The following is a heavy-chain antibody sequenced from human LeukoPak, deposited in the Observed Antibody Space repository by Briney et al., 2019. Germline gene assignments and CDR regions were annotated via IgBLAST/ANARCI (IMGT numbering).Heavy chain of an antibody. CDR2: ISSSSSTI. J-gene: IGHJ6*03. CDR1: GFTFDDYG. V-gene: IGHV3-48*01. D-gene: IGHD6-13*01. Sequence: GGSLRLSCAASGFTFDDYGMSWVRQAPGKGLEWVSYISSSSSTIYYADSVKGRFTISRDNAKNSLYLQMNSLRAEDTAVYYCAREKKIAAAGIYYYMDVWGKGTTVTVSS. CDR3: AREKKIAAAGIYYYMDV.